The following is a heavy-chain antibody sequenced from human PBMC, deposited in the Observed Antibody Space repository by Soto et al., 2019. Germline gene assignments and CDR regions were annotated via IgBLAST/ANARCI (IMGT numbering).Heavy chain of an antibody. CDR1: GGSISSYY. V-gene: IGHV4-59*01. D-gene: IGHD2-2*01. Sequence: SETLSLTCTVSGGSISSYYWSWIRQPPGKGLEWIGHIYSSGKTDYNPSLETRVTMSIDTSMNQISLKLNSVTAADTAVYFCVRTFPPAPRVVLSHNWFVPWGPGTLVTVSS. CDR3: VRTFPPAPRVVLSHNWFVP. CDR2: IYSSGKT. J-gene: IGHJ5*02.